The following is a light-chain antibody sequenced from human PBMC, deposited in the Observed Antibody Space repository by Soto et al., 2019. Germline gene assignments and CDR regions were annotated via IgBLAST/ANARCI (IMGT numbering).Light chain of an antibody. CDR1: SSDVGSYNL. CDR3: CSYAGSSTFV. Sequence: QSALTQPASVSGSPGQSITISCTGTSSDVGSYNLVSWYQQHPSKAPKLMIYEVSKRPSGVSNRFSGSKSGNTASLTISGLQAEDEADYYCCSYAGSSTFVFGTGTKLTVL. V-gene: IGLV2-23*02. CDR2: EVS. J-gene: IGLJ1*01.